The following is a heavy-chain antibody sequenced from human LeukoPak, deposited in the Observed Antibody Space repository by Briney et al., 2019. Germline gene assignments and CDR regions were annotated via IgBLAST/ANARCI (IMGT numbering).Heavy chain of an antibody. CDR1: GFTFSDYY. Sequence: GGSLRLSCAASGFTFSDYYMSWIRQAPGKGLEWVSYISSSGTTIYYADSVKGRFTISRDNAKNSLYLHMNSLRGEDTALYYCARVHHSSSWGTDDCWGQGTLVTVSS. J-gene: IGHJ4*02. CDR2: ISSSGTTI. V-gene: IGHV3-11*04. CDR3: ARVHHSSSWGTDDC. D-gene: IGHD6-13*01.